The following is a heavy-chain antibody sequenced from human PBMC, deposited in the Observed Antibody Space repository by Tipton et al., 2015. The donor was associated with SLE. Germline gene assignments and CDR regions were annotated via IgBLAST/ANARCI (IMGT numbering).Heavy chain of an antibody. J-gene: IGHJ4*02. Sequence: GSLRLSCVASEFTFSTFWMNWVRQAPGKGLEWVANIRKSESETSYAESVKGRFTISRDNAKNSLYLQLNSLRAEDTAVYYCAKVDRTNMVTSFDYWGQGTLVTVSS. CDR3: AKVDRTNMVTSFDY. CDR2: IRKSESET. CDR1: EFTFSTFW. D-gene: IGHD5-18*01. V-gene: IGHV3-7*01.